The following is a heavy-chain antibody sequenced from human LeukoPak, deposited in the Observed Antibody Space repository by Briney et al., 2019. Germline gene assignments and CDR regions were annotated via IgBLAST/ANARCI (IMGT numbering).Heavy chain of an antibody. J-gene: IGHJ5*02. CDR2: IIPILGIA. V-gene: IGHV1-69*04. D-gene: IGHD4-17*01. CDR1: GGTFSSYA. Sequence: SVKVSCKASGGTFSSYAISWVRQAPGQGLEWMGRIIPILGIANYAQKFQGRVTITADKSTSTAYMEVSSLRSEDTAVYYCARYRHDYGDDPWGQGTLVTVSS. CDR3: ARYRHDYGDDP.